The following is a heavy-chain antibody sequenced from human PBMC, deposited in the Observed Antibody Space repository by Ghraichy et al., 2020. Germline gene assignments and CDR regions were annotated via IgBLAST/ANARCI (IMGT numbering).Heavy chain of an antibody. Sequence: ASVKVSCKASGYTFTGYYMHWVRQAPGQGLEWMGWINPNSGGTNYAQKFQGRVTMTRDTSISTAYMELSRLRSDDTAVYYCARGSYYDSSGYYRDRDYFDYWGQGTLVTVSS. CDR1: GYTFTGYY. CDR3: ARGSYYDSSGYYRDRDYFDY. J-gene: IGHJ4*02. V-gene: IGHV1-2*02. D-gene: IGHD3-22*01. CDR2: INPNSGGT.